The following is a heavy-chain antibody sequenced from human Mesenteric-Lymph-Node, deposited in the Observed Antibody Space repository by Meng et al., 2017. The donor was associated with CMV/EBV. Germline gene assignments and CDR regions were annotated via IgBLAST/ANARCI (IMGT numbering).Heavy chain of an antibody. D-gene: IGHD3-3*01. CDR3: ARAVYYDFWSGYYFGY. V-gene: IGHV4-34*01. CDR2: INHSGST. Sequence: GSLRLSCAVYGGSFSGYYWSWIRQPPGKGLEWIGEINHSGSTNYNPSLKSRVTISVDTSKNRFSLKLSSVTAADTAVYYCARAVYYDFWSGYYFGYWGQGTLVTVSS. J-gene: IGHJ4*02. CDR1: GGSFSGYY.